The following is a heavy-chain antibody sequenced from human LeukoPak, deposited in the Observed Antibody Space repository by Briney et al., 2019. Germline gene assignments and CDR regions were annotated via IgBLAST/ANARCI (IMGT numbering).Heavy chain of an antibody. Sequence: GGSLRLSCAASGSTFSSYWMHWVRQAPGKGLVWVSRINSDGSSTSYADSVKGRFTISRENAKNTLYLQMNSLRVEDTAVYFCARGWYYGMDVWGQGTTVIVSS. CDR3: ARGWYYGMDV. D-gene: IGHD2-15*01. V-gene: IGHV3-74*01. CDR1: GSTFSSYW. CDR2: INSDGSST. J-gene: IGHJ6*02.